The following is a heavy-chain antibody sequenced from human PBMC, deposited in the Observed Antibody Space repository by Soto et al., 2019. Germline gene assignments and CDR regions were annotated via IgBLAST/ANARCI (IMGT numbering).Heavy chain of an antibody. D-gene: IGHD4-17*01. V-gene: IGHV3-33*01. J-gene: IGHJ5*02. CDR1: GFTFRNHG. CDR2: IWYDGSEK. Sequence: QVQLVESGGGVVQPGRSLRLSCEGSGFTFRNHGMHWVRQAPGKGLEWLAVIWYDGSEKYYAESVRGRFFVSRDNAKNTLYLQMNSLTVEDTGLYYWASWSGKTVVDPWSQGTAVTVSS. CDR3: ASWSGKTVVDP.